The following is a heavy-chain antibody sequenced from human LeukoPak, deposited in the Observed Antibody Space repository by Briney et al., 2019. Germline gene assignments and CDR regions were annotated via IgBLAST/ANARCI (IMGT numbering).Heavy chain of an antibody. V-gene: IGHV3-64*01. D-gene: IGHD5-24*01. J-gene: IGHJ3*02. Sequence: GGSLRLSCAASGFTFSSYAMHWVRQAPGKGLEYVSAISSNGGSTYYANSVKGRFTISRDNSKNTLYLQMGSLRAEDMAVYYCAREEGPILRHAFGIWGQGTMVTVSS. CDR3: AREEGPILRHAFGI. CDR1: GFTFSSYA. CDR2: ISSNGGST.